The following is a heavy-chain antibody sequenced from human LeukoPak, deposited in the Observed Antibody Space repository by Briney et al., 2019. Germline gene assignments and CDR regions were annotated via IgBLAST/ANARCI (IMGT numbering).Heavy chain of an antibody. CDR2: INTDGTVT. CDR1: GFTFSKYW. CDR3: ATKQWLAPPPDS. V-gene: IGHV3-74*01. D-gene: IGHD6-19*01. J-gene: IGHJ4*02. Sequence: GGSLRLSCAASGFTFSKYWMLWVRQAPGKGLESVSRINTDGTVTTYAASVKSRFTVSRDNADNTMFLQMNSVRDEDTAVYYCATKQWLAPPPDSWGQGTPVTVSS.